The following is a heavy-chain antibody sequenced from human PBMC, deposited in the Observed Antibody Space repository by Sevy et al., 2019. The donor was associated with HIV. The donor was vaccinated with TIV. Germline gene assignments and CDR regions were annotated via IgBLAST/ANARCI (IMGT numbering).Heavy chain of an antibody. V-gene: IGHV3-72*01. J-gene: IGHJ4*02. Sequence: GGSLRLSXVASXXXFSDHYMEWXXXAPGKGLEWVGRTRNKADGYTTEYAASVKGRFTISRDESKNSLYVQMNSLKAEDTAVYYCATHAGIXAAGXVXDXXXQGTLVTVSS. CDR3: ATHAGIXAAGXVXDX. CDR2: TRNKADGYTT. CDR1: XXXFSDHY. D-gene: IGHD6-13*01.